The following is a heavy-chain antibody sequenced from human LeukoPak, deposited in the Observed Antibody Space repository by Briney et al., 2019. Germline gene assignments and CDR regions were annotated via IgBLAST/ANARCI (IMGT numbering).Heavy chain of an antibody. CDR2: MNPNSGNT. D-gene: IGHD6-13*01. J-gene: IGHJ4*02. CDR1: GYTFTSYD. Sequence: ASVKVSCKASGYTFTSYDINWVRQSTGQGLEWMGWMNPNSGNTGYAQKFQGRVTMTRNTSISTAYMELRSLRSEDTAVYYCARTLVRYSSSPGYWGQGTLVTVSS. CDR3: ARTLVRYSSSPGY. V-gene: IGHV1-8*01.